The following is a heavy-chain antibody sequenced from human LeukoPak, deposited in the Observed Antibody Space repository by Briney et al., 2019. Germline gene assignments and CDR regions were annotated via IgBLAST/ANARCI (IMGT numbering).Heavy chain of an antibody. CDR1: VFTFSSYG. CDR2: ISYDGSNK. J-gene: IGHJ4*02. D-gene: IGHD6-19*01. Sequence: PGGSLSLSCAAPVFTFSSYGMHWVRQATGKGLEWVAVISYDGSNKYYADSVKGRFTISRDNSKNTLYLQMNSLRAEDTAVYYCARDSAVAGVGRGNYWGQGTLVTVSS. V-gene: IGHV3-30*03. CDR3: ARDSAVAGVGRGNY.